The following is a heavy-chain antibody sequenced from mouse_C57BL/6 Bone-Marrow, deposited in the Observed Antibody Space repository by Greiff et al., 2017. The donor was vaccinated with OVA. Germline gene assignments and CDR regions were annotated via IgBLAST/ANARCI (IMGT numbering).Heavy chain of an antibody. CDR3: TNWVAFAY. V-gene: IGHV14-4*01. CDR2: IDPENGDT. D-gene: IGHD4-1*01. Sequence: EVQLQQSGAELVRPGASVKLSCTASGFNIKDDYMHWVKQRPEQGLEWIGWIDPENGDTEYASKFQGKATITADTSSNTAYLQLSSLTSEDTAVYYCTNWVAFAYWGQGTLVTVSA. CDR1: GFNIKDDY. J-gene: IGHJ3*01.